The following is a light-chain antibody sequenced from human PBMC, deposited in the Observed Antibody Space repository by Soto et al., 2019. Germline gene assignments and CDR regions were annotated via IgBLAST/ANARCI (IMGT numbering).Light chain of an antibody. CDR1: SSNVGGYNF. Sequence: QSALTQPASVSGSPGQSIAISCTGTSSNVGGYNFVSWYQQHPGKAPKLLIYEVNKRPSGVSNRFSGSKSDNTASLTISGLQAEYEADYYCCSYGGDRIFGGGTKLTVL. CDR2: EVN. V-gene: IGLV2-23*02. CDR3: CSYGGDRI. J-gene: IGLJ2*01.